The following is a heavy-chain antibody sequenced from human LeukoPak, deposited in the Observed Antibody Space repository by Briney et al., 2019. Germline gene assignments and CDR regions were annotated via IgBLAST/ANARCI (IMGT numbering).Heavy chain of an antibody. V-gene: IGHV4-59*04. CDR2: IYYSGST. CDR1: GFTFSSYS. J-gene: IGHJ4*02. D-gene: IGHD4-23*01. Sequence: GSLRLSCAASGFTFSSYSMNWIRQPPGKGLEWIGTIYYSGSTQYNPSLKSRVTISVDTSKNQFSLKLSSVTAADTAVYYCATSPQYGGYLGQGTLVTVSS. CDR3: ATSPQYGGY.